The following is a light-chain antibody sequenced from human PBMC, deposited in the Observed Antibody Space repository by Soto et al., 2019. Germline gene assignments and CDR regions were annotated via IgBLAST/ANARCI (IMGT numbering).Light chain of an antibody. Sequence: VMTQSPLCLPVTPGEPSSSSCRSSHSLLHSNGYNYLDWYLQNPGQTPXLLTYLGSNRASGVPDRFSGSGPGTDFTLKISRVEAEDVGVYYCMQPLQSWTFGQGTKVDIK. CDR3: MQPLQSWT. CDR1: HSLLHSNGYNY. CDR2: LGS. V-gene: IGKV2-28*01. J-gene: IGKJ1*01.